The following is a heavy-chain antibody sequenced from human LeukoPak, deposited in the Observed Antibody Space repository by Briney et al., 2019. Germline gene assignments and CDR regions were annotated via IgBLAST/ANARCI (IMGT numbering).Heavy chain of an antibody. J-gene: IGHJ4*02. D-gene: IGHD6-19*01. CDR2: IIPIFGTA. V-gene: IGHV1-69*05. CDR1: GGTFSSYA. Sequence: GASVKVSCKASGGTFSSYAISWVRQAPGQGLEWMRRIIPIFGTADYAQKFQGRVTITTDESTSTAYMELSSLRSEDTAVYYCARDQAPYSSGWYLSYWGQGTLVTVSS. CDR3: ARDQAPYSSGWYLSY.